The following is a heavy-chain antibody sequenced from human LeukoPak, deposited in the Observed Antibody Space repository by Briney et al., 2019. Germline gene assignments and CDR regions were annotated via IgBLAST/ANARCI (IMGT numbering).Heavy chain of an antibody. Sequence: SETLSLTCTGSGGSISSSPYYWGWIRQPPGKGLELIGNIYYGGSTYYNPSLKTRVTISVDTSKNQFSLKLSSVTAADTAVYYCARRGPSGRSLDYWGQGTLVTVSS. J-gene: IGHJ4*02. CDR1: GGSISSSPYY. D-gene: IGHD3-10*01. CDR2: IYYGGST. CDR3: ARRGPSGRSLDY. V-gene: IGHV4-39*01.